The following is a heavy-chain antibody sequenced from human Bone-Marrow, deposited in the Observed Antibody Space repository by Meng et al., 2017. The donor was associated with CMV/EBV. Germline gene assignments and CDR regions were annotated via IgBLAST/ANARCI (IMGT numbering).Heavy chain of an antibody. CDR2: ISYDGSNK. V-gene: IGHV3-30*04. D-gene: IGHD3-3*01. CDR3: AKSPRAYSTIFGVVTGHMDV. J-gene: IGHJ6*02. CDR1: GFTFSSYA. Sequence: GESLKISCAASGFTFSSYAMHWVRQAPGKGLEWVAVISYDGSNKYYADSVKGRFTISRDNSKNTLHLQMNSLRAEDTAVYYCAKSPRAYSTIFGVVTGHMDVWGQGTTVTVSS.